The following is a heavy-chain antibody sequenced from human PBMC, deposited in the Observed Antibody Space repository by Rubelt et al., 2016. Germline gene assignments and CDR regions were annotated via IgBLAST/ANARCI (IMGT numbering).Heavy chain of an antibody. Sequence: KGLEWVAVIWYDGSNKYYADSVKGRFTISRDNSKNTLYLQMNSLRAEDTAVYYCARIGSGGLPDYFDYWGQGTLVTVSS. V-gene: IGHV3-33*01. J-gene: IGHJ4*02. D-gene: IGHD2-15*01. CDR2: IWYDGSNK. CDR3: ARIGSGGLPDYFDY.